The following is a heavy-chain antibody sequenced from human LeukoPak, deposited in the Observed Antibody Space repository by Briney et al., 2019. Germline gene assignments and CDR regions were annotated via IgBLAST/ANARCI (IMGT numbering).Heavy chain of an antibody. CDR1: GFTFSSYS. J-gene: IGHJ5*02. Sequence: GGSLRLSCAASGFTFSSYSMNWVRQAPGKGLEWVSYISSSSSTIYYADSVKGRFTISRDNAKNSLYLQMNSLRAEDTAVYYCARGKNAIFPNWFDPWGQGTLVTVSS. D-gene: IGHD3-3*01. CDR2: ISSSSSTI. CDR3: ARGKNAIFPNWFDP. V-gene: IGHV3-48*04.